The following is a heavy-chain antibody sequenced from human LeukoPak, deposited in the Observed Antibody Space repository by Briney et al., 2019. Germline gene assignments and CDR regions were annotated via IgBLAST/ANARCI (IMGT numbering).Heavy chain of an antibody. CDR3: ARDRSRELWFGELLY. J-gene: IGHJ4*02. CDR1: GFTFSSYA. Sequence: GRSLRLSCAASGFTFSSYAMHWVRQAPGKGLEWVAVISYDGSNKHYADSVKGRFTISRDNSKNTLYLQMNSLRAEDTAVYYCARDRSRELWFGELLYWGQGTLVTVSS. D-gene: IGHD3-10*01. CDR2: ISYDGSNK. V-gene: IGHV3-30-3*01.